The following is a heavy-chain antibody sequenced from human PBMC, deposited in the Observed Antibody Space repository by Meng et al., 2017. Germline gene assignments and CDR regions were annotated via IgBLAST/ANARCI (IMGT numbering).Heavy chain of an antibody. CDR1: GGSISSYY. J-gene: IGHJ6*02. CDR2: IYYSGST. Sequence: SETLSLTCTVSGGSISSYYWSWIRQPPGKGLEWIGYIYYSGSTNYNPSLKSRVTISVDTSKNQFSLKLSSVTAADTAVYYCAKFRWFGELFQGAYGMDVWGQGTTVTVSS. CDR3: AKFRWFGELFQGAYGMDV. V-gene: IGHV4-59*01. D-gene: IGHD3-10*01.